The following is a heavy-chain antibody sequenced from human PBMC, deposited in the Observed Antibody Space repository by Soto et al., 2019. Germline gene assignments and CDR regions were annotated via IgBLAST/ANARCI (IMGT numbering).Heavy chain of an antibody. J-gene: IGHJ4*02. CDR1: GYTFTSYA. D-gene: IGHD1-7*01. CDR3: ARDRTNWNYYFDY. V-gene: IGHV1-3*01. CDR2: INAGNGNT. Sequence: GASVKVSCKASGYTFTSYAMHWVRQAPGQRLEWMGWINAGNGNTKYSQKFQGRVTITRDTSASTAYMELSSLRSENTAVYYCARDRTNWNYYFDYWGQGTLVTVSS.